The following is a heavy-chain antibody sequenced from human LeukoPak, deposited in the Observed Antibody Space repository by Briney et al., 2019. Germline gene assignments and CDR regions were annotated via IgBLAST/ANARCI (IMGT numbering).Heavy chain of an antibody. CDR1: GFTFSSYD. V-gene: IGHV3-13*01. Sequence: GGSLRLSCAASGFTFSSYDMHWVRQATGKGLEWVSAIGTAGDTYYPGSVKGRFTISRENAKNSLYLQMNSLRAGDTAVYYCARAASAAGTSYGMDAWGQGTTVTVSS. J-gene: IGHJ6*02. CDR2: IGTAGDT. CDR3: ARAASAAGTSYGMDA. D-gene: IGHD6-13*01.